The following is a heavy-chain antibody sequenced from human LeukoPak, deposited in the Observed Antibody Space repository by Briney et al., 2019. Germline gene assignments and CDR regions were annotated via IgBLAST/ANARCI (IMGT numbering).Heavy chain of an antibody. CDR1: GFNFNNYN. J-gene: IGHJ5*02. D-gene: IGHD4-17*01. Sequence: GGSLRLSCAASGFNFNNYNMNWVRQAPGKGLEWVSYISSSSSTIYYADSVKGRFTISRDNAKNSLYLQMNSLRAEDTAVYYCARDKRGMTTVTYNWFDPWGQGTLVTVSS. V-gene: IGHV3-48*01. CDR2: ISSSSSTI. CDR3: ARDKRGMTTVTYNWFDP.